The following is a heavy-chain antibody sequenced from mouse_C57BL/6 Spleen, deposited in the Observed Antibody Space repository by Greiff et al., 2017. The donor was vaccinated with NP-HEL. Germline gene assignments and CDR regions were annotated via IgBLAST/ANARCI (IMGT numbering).Heavy chain of an antibody. CDR1: GYSITSGYD. V-gene: IGHV3-1*01. J-gene: IGHJ4*01. D-gene: IGHD1-1*01. CDR2: ISYSGST. Sequence: VQLQQSGPGMVKPSQSLSLTCTVTGYSITSGYDWHWIRHFPGNKLEWMGYISYSGSTNYNPSLQSRISITHDTSKNHFFLKLNSVTTEDTATYYCALRVYYAMDYWGQGTSVTVSS. CDR3: ALRVYYAMDY.